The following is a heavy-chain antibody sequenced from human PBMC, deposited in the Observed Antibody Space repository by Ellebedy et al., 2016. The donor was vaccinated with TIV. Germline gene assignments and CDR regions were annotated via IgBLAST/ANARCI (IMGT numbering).Heavy chain of an antibody. CDR2: IKEDGSEK. J-gene: IGHJ6*02. D-gene: IGHD3-10*01. CDR1: GFTFSTYW. V-gene: IGHV3-7*03. Sequence: GESLKISCAASGFTFSTYWMSWVRQAPGKGLEWVANIKEDGSEKYYVDSVKGRFTISRDTAETSLYLQMNSLRAEDTAVYYCAREEYQLRFGGRAYYYGMDVWGQGTTVTVSS. CDR3: AREEYQLRFGGRAYYYGMDV.